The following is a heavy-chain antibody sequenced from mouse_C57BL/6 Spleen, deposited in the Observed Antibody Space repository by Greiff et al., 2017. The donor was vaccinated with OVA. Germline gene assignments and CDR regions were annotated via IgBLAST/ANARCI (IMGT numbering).Heavy chain of an antibody. CDR1: GYSITSGYF. D-gene: IGHD2-10*01. J-gene: IGHJ1*03. Sequence: VQLQQSGPGLVKPSQSLSLTCSVSGYSITSGYFWNWIRQLPGNQVELIGFISYDGSNNYNPTLKNRITITRDTAKNQFFLKLNSVTTEDTATYYCARTSYGYWYFDVWGTGTTVTVSS. V-gene: IGHV3-6*01. CDR2: ISYDGSN. CDR3: ARTSYGYWYFDV.